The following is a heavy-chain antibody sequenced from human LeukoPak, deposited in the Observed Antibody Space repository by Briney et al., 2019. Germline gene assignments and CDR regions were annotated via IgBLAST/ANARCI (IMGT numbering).Heavy chain of an antibody. J-gene: IGHJ4*02. V-gene: IGHV4-34*01. D-gene: IGHD2-2*01. CDR3: AREIRPSPFVD. CDR2: INDSGST. Sequence: PSETLSLTCAVYGGSLSDNFWSWIRQPPGKGLEWIGEINDSGSTNLNPALNNRVAMSVDSSRNQFSLRLSSVTAADTAVYYCAREIRPSPFVDWGQGTLVTVSS. CDR1: GGSLSDNF.